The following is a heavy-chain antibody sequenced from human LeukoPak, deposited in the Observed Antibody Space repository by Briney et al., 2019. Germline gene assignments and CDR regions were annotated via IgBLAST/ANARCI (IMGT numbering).Heavy chain of an antibody. CDR3: ARRRPHNPFDY. CDR2: IYYSGST. V-gene: IGHV4-59*01. Sequence: SETLSLTCTVSGDSISGYYWTWIRQPPGKGLEWIGYIYYSGSTNYNPSLKSRVAISVDTSKNQFSLKLSSVTAADTAVYYCARRRPHNPFDYWGQGTLVTVSS. J-gene: IGHJ4*02. CDR1: GDSISGYY.